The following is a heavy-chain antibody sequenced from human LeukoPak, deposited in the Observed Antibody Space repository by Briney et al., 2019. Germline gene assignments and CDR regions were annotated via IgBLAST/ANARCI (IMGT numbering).Heavy chain of an antibody. Sequence: GGSLRLSCAASGFTFSSYWMHWVRQAPGKGLVWVSRINSDGSSTTYADSVKGRFTISRDNAKNTLNLQMNSLRAEDTAVYYCARAGRVNYYDSSGYYFVSWGQGTLVTVSS. V-gene: IGHV3-74*01. CDR1: GFTFSSYW. D-gene: IGHD3-22*01. CDR2: INSDGSST. J-gene: IGHJ4*02. CDR3: ARAGRVNYYDSSGYYFVS.